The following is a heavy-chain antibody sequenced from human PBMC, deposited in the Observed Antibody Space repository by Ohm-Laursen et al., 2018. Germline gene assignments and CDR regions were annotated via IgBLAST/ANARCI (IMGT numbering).Heavy chain of an antibody. V-gene: IGHV3-11*01. J-gene: IGHJ6*02. CDR1: GFTFSDYY. D-gene: IGHD6-19*01. Sequence: GSLRLSCAASGFTFSDYYMSWIRQAPGKGLEWVSYISSSGSTIYYADSVKGRFTISRDNAKNSLYLQMNSLRAEDTAVYYCAKGRGTSSGWSYYYGMDVWGQGTTVTVSS. CDR2: ISSSGSTI. CDR3: AKGRGTSSGWSYYYGMDV.